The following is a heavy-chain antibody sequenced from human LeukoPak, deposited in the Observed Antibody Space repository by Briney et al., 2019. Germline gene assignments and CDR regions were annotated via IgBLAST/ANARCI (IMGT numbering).Heavy chain of an antibody. CDR3: AREAMVRGVIIKVFDY. CDR1: GYTFNSYD. CDR2: MKPNSGNE. Sequence: ASVKVSCQPSGYTFNSYDINWVRQATGKGLAWMGWMKPNSGNEGYAQKFQGGVTMNSHSSIRTAYMELSSVRSEDRAVYYFAREAMVRGVIIKVFDYWGQATLVAVSS. D-gene: IGHD3-10*01. J-gene: IGHJ4*02. V-gene: IGHV1-8*01.